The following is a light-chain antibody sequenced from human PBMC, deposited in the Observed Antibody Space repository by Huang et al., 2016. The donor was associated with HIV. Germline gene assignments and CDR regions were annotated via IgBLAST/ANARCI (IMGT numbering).Light chain of an antibody. Sequence: IQLTQSPSSLSASVGDRVTITCRASQAISSYLAWYQQKPGKAPKLLIFAASTLQSGGPSRFSGSGSGTDFTLTISSLQPEDFATYYCQQSRTFGGGTKVDIK. V-gene: IGKV1-9*01. CDR1: QAISSY. CDR3: QQSRT. CDR2: AAS. J-gene: IGKJ4*01.